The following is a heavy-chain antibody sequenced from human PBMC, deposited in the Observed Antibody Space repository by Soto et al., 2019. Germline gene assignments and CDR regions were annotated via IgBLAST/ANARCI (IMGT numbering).Heavy chain of an antibody. CDR1: GFTFSSYA. CDR2: ISGSGGST. V-gene: IGHV3-23*01. CDR3: AKDPAPIFLEWLGY. D-gene: IGHD3-3*01. J-gene: IGHJ4*02. Sequence: EVQLLESGGGLVQPGGSLRLSCAASGFTFSSYAMSWVRQAPGKGLEWVSAISGSGGSTYYADSVKGRFTIARDNXXXXXYLQMNSLRAEDTAVYYCAKDPAPIFLEWLGYWGQGTLVTVSS.